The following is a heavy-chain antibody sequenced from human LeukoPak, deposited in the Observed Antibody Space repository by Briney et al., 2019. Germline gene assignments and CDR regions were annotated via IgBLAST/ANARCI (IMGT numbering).Heavy chain of an antibody. CDR2: IIPIFGTA. CDR1: GGTFSSYA. J-gene: IGHJ5*02. V-gene: IGHV1-69*05. Sequence: ASMKVSCKASGGTFSSYAISWVRQAPGQGLEWMGGIIPIFGTANYAQKFQGRVTITTDESTSTAYMELSSLRSEDTAVYYCARTPDIVATITWFDPWGQGTLVTVSS. CDR3: ARTPDIVATITWFDP. D-gene: IGHD5-12*01.